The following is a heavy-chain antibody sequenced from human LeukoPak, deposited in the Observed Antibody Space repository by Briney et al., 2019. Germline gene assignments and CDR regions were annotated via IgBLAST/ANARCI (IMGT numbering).Heavy chain of an antibody. Sequence: ASVKVSCKASGYTFTGYYMHGVRQAPGQGLEWMGWINPNSGGTNYAQKFQGRVTMTRDTSISTAYMELSRLRSDDTAVYYCAREFEGSSWYHLGYWGQGTLVTVSS. CDR2: INPNSGGT. CDR3: AREFEGSSWYHLGY. D-gene: IGHD6-13*01. J-gene: IGHJ4*02. V-gene: IGHV1-2*02. CDR1: GYTFTGYY.